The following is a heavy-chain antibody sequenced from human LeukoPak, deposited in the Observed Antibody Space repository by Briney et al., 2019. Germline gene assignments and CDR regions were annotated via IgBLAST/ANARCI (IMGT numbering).Heavy chain of an antibody. V-gene: IGHV4-34*01. Sequence: SETLSLTCAVYGGSFSGYYWSWIRQPPGKGLEWIGEINHSGSTNYNPSLESRVTISVDTSKNQFSLKLSSVTAADTAVYYCARRAVAGSFDYWGQGTLVTVSS. J-gene: IGHJ4*02. CDR2: INHSGST. D-gene: IGHD6-19*01. CDR3: ARRAVAGSFDY. CDR1: GGSFSGYY.